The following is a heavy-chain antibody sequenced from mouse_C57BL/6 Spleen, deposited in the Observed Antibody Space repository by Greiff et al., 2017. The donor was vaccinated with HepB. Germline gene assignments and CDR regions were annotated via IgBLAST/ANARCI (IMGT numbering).Heavy chain of an antibody. CDR3: AREVYYGSSYEWFAY. D-gene: IGHD1-1*01. J-gene: IGHJ3*01. CDR1: GYTFTSYW. Sequence: VQLQQPGAELVKPGASVKMSCKASGYTFTSYWITWVKQRPGQGLEWIGDIYPGSGSTNYNEKFKSKATLTVDTSSSTAYMQLSSLTSEDSAVYYCAREVYYGSSYEWFAYWGQVTLVTVSA. V-gene: IGHV1-55*01. CDR2: IYPGSGST.